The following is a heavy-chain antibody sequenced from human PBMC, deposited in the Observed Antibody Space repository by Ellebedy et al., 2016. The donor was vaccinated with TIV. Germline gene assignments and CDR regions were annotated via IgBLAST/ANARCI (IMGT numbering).Heavy chain of an antibody. CDR3: AGPLIAVAGTGVDY. V-gene: IGHV3-21*01. J-gene: IGHJ4*02. Sequence: GESLKISXAASGFTFSSYSMNWVRQAPGKGLEWVSSISSSSYIYYADSVKGRFTISRDNAKNSLYLQMNSLRAEDTAVYYCAGPLIAVAGTGVDYWGQGTLVTVSS. CDR2: ISSSSYI. CDR1: GFTFSSYS. D-gene: IGHD6-19*01.